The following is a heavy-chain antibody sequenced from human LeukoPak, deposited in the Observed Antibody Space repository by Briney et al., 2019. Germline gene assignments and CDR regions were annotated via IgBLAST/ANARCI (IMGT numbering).Heavy chain of an antibody. CDR2: ISSSSTI. CDR1: GFTFSTYS. CDR3: AKGRGSSWYDWFDP. Sequence: GGSLRLSCAASGFTFSTYSMNWVRQAPGKGLEWVSHISSSSTIYYADSVKGRFTISRDNAKNSLYLQMNSLRAEDTAVYYCAKGRGSSWYDWFDPWGQGTLVTVSS. D-gene: IGHD6-13*01. J-gene: IGHJ5*02. V-gene: IGHV3-48*01.